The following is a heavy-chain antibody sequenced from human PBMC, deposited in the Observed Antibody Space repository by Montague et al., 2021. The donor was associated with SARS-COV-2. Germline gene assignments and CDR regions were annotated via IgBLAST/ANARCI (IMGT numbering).Heavy chain of an antibody. CDR3: ARDRFTFGAGRQDTIDF. CDR1: GDAITSYY. D-gene: IGHD3-10*01. V-gene: IGHV4-4*07. CDR2: MHFTGRT. Sequence: SETLSLTCTVSGDAITSYYWSWIRQPPGKGLEWIGRMHFTGRTNFSPSFSSRLTISADTSKSQFSLKLTSVTAADTAIYFCARDRFTFGAGRQDTIDFWGQGTLVTVSS. J-gene: IGHJ4*02.